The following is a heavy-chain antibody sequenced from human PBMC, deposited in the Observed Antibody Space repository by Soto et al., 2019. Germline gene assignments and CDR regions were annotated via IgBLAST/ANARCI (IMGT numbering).Heavy chain of an antibody. CDR2: ISPSDGRA. V-gene: IGHV1-46*01. J-gene: IGHJ5*02. CDR3: ARDRQLARGSFDP. CDR1: GYNFTSYY. D-gene: IGHD6-13*01. Sequence: QVQLVQSGAEVKKPGASVKVSCKASGYNFTSYYIHWVRQAPGQRLEWMGIISPSDGRATYAQNFQGRVSTTTDTSTTTVYMELSSLGSEDTAVYYCARDRQLARGSFDPWGQGTLVTVSS.